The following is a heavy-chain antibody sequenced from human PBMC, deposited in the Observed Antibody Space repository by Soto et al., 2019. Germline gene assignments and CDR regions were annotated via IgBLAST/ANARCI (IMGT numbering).Heavy chain of an antibody. Sequence: QVQLQESGPGLVKPSETLSLTCTVSGGSISSYYWSWIRQPPGKGLEWIGYIYNSGSTNYNPSLKSRASISRDTSRNQFSLKLNSVTAADTAIYYCVTSGRRESGTVKGWFDPWGQGTLVTVSS. V-gene: IGHV4-59*01. CDR2: IYNSGST. J-gene: IGHJ5*02. D-gene: IGHD1-1*01. CDR3: VTSGRRESGTVKGWFDP. CDR1: GGSISSYY.